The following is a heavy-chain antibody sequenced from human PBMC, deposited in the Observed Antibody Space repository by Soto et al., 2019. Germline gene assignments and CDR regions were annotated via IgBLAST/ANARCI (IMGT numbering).Heavy chain of an antibody. D-gene: IGHD2-15*01. CDR2: INHSGST. V-gene: IGHV4-34*01. CDR1: GGSFSGYY. J-gene: IGHJ6*02. CDR3: ARAATPHYYGMDV. Sequence: SETLSLTCAVYGGSFSGYYWSWIRQPPGKGLEWIGEINHSGSTNYNPSLKSRVTISVDRSKNQFSLKLSSVTAADTAVYYCARAATPHYYGMDVWGQGTTVTVSS.